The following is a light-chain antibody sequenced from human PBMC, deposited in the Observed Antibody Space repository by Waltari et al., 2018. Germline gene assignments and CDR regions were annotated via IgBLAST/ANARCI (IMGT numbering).Light chain of an antibody. Sequence: EIVLTQSPATLSLSPGERATLSCRASQSIGSYLAWYQQKPGLAPSLLIYDASNRAAGIPARFRGSWSGTDFTLTISSLEPEGFAVYYCQHRSNWPPSFGQGTKVEIE. J-gene: IGKJ2*01. CDR3: QHRSNWPPS. CDR1: QSIGSY. CDR2: DAS. V-gene: IGKV3-11*01.